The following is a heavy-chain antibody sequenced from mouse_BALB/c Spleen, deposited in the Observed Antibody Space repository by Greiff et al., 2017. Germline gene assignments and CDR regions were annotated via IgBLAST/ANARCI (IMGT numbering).Heavy chain of an antibody. V-gene: IGHV5-17*02. Sequence: EVKLMESGGGLVQPGGSRKLSCAASGFTFSSFGMHWVRQAPEKGLEWVAYISSGSSTIYYADTVKGRFTISRDNPKNTLFLQMTSLRSEDTAMYYCARDGGGTRYYYAMDYWGQGTSVTVAS. J-gene: IGHJ4*01. CDR3: ARDGGGTRYYYAMDY. CDR1: GFTFSSFG. D-gene: IGHD2-3*01. CDR2: ISSGSSTI.